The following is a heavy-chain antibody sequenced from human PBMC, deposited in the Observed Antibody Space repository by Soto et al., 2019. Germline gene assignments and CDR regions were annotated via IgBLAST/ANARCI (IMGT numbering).Heavy chain of an antibody. CDR1: GGSFSGYY. CDR2: INHSGST. D-gene: IGHD5-18*01. J-gene: IGHJ6*03. CDR3: ARAGYSYGYYYYYYMDV. Sequence: PSETLSLTCAVYGGSFSGYYWSWIRQPPGKGLEWIGEINHSGSTIYNPSLKSRVTISVDTSKIQFSPKLSSVTAADTAVYYCARAGYSYGYYYYYYMDVWGKGTTVTVSS. V-gene: IGHV4-34*01.